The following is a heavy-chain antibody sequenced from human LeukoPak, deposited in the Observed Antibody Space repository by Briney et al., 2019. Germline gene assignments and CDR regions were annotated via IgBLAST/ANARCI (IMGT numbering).Heavy chain of an antibody. J-gene: IGHJ4*02. CDR2: IKRDGSEK. CDR1: GFNFGTHW. D-gene: IGHD5-24*01. V-gene: IGHV3-7*01. CDR3: GTGWAADF. Sequence: PGGSLRLSCAASGFNFGTHWMTWVRQAPGKGLECVATIKRDGSEKYYVDSVKGRFTISRDNAKNLLYLQMNSLRAEDTAVYYCGTGWAADFWGQGTLVTVSS.